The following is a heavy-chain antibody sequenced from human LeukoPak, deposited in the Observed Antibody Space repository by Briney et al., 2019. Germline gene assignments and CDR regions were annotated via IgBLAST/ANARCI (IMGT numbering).Heavy chain of an antibody. D-gene: IGHD5-18*01. J-gene: IGHJ6*03. CDR1: GFTFSSYA. Sequence: PGGSLRLSCAASGFTFSSYAMSWVRQAPGKGLEWVSSISSSSSYIYYADSVKGRFTISRDNAKNSLYLQMNSLRAEDTAVYYCARRGQLGYYMDVWGKGTTVTVSS. CDR3: ARRGQLGYYMDV. CDR2: ISSSSSYI. V-gene: IGHV3-21*01.